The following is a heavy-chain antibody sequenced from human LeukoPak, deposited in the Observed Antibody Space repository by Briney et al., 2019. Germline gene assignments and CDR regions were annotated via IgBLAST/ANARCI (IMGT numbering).Heavy chain of an antibody. V-gene: IGHV3-33*06. CDR3: AKDLSGSYWGAFDI. D-gene: IGHD1-26*01. J-gene: IGHJ3*02. CDR1: GFTFSSYG. Sequence: GGSLRLSCAASGFTFSSYGMHWVRQAPGKGLEWVAVIWYDGSNKYYADSVKGRFTISRDNSKNTLYLQVNSLRAEDTAVYYCAKDLSGSYWGAFDIWGQGTMVTVSS. CDR2: IWYDGSNK.